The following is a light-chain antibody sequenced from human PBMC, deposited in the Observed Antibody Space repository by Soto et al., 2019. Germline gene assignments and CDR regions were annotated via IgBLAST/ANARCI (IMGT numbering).Light chain of an antibody. CDR1: QAIDSW. CDR2: TGS. CDR3: QQTLSFPPT. J-gene: IGKJ1*01. Sequence: DIQMTQSPSSVSASVGDRVTITCRASQAIDSWLAWYQQKPWEAPKLLIFTGSLLHSGVPPRFSGSGSGTDFTRTISSLQPEDFATYYCQQTLSFPPTFGQGTKV. V-gene: IGKV1-12*01.